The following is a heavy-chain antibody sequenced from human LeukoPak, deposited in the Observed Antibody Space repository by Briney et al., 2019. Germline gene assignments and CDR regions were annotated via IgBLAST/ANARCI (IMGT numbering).Heavy chain of an antibody. CDR2: IKQDGSEK. CDR3: ARWRSGYDDAFDI. CDR1: GFTFSSYW. Sequence: GGSLRLSCAASGFTFSSYWMSWVRQAPGKGLEWVANIKQDGSEKYYVDSVKGRFTISRDNAKNSLYLQMNSLRAEDTAVYYCARWRSGYDDAFDIWGQGTMVTVSS. V-gene: IGHV3-7*01. J-gene: IGHJ3*02. D-gene: IGHD3-22*01.